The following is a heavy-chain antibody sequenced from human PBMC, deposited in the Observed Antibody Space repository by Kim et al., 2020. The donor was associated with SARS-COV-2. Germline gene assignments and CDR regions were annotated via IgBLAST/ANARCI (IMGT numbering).Heavy chain of an antibody. D-gene: IGHD1-1*01. CDR1: GFTFSSYS. CDR2: ISSSSSTI. V-gene: IGHV3-48*02. CDR3: ATGDYYYYGMDV. J-gene: IGHJ6*02. Sequence: GGSLRLSCAASGFTFSSYSMNWVRQAPGKGLEWVSYISSSSSTIYYADSVKGRFTISRDNAKNSLYLQMNSLRDEDTAVYYCATGDYYYYGMDVWGQGTTVTVSS.